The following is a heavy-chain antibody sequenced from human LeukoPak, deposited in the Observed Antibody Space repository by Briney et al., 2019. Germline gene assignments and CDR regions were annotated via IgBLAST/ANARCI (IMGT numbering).Heavy chain of an antibody. CDR2: ISSSGSTI. D-gene: IGHD3-9*01. V-gene: IGHV3-11*04. J-gene: IGHJ4*02. CDR3: ARIVLRYFDWLLETPMSYFDY. Sequence: PGGSLRLSCAASGFTFSDHYMSWIRQAPGKGLEWVSYISSSGSTIYYADSVKGRFTISRDNAKNSLYLQMNSLRAEDTAVYYCARIVLRYFDWLLETPMSYFDYWGQGTLVTVSS. CDR1: GFTFSDHY.